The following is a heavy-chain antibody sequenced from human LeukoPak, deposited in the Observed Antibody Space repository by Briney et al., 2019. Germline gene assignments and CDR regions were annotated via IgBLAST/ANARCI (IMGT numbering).Heavy chain of an antibody. D-gene: IGHD3-10*01. V-gene: IGHV4-59*08. CDR3: ARHFLWFGELMAFDY. Sequence: SETLSLTCTVSGGSISSYYWSWIRQPPGKGLEWIGYIYYSGSTNYNPSLKSRVTISVDTFKNQFSLKLSSVTAADTAVYYCARHFLWFGELMAFDYWGQGTLVTVSS. CDR1: GGSISSYY. CDR2: IYYSGST. J-gene: IGHJ4*02.